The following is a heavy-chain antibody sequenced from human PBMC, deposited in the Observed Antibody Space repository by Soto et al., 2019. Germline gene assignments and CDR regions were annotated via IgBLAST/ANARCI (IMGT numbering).Heavy chain of an antibody. J-gene: IGHJ6*02. V-gene: IGHV3-21*01. Sequence: GGSLRLSCAASGFTFSSYSMNWVRQAPGKGLEWVSSISSSSSYIYYADSVKGRFTISRDNAKNSLYLQMNSLRAEGTAVYYCARGQVGRLGELSSYYYYYGMDVWGQGTTVTVSS. CDR2: ISSSSSYI. CDR1: GFTFSSYS. CDR3: ARGQVGRLGELSSYYYYYGMDV. D-gene: IGHD3-16*02.